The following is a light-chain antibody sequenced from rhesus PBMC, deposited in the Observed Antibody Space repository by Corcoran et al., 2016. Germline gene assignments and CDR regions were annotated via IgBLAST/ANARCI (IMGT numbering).Light chain of an antibody. J-gene: IGKJ2*01. CDR3: LNYYRSPYS. CDR2: KAS. Sequence: DIQMTQSPSSLSASVGDTVTITCRASQSISSWLAWYQQKPGKAPTVLIYKASRLQSGVPSRFCGRGSVTDFTLTISSMQPEDSATYYWLNYYRSPYSFGQGTKVEIK. CDR1: QSISSW. V-gene: IGKV1-22*01.